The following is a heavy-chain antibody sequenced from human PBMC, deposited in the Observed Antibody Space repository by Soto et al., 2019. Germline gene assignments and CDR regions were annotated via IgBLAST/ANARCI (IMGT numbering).Heavy chain of an antibody. Sequence: EVQLVESGGGLVQPGGSLRLSCAASGFTFSSYWMSWVRQAPGKGLEWVANIKQDGSEKYYVDSVKGRFTISRDNAKNSLYLQMNSLRVDDTAVYYCARESLRGYDSPNDYWGQGTLVTVSS. CDR3: ARESLRGYDSPNDY. CDR1: GFTFSSYW. D-gene: IGHD5-12*01. CDR2: IKQDGSEK. J-gene: IGHJ4*02. V-gene: IGHV3-7*01.